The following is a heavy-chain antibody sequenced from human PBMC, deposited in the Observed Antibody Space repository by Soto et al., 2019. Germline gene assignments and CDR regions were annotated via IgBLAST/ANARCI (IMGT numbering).Heavy chain of an antibody. Sequence: QVQLVQSGAEVKKPGSSVKVSCKASVDTFSFYTLNWIRQAPGQGFEWVGRVNPILAMSSSAHKFQGRVSMFADKSTGTAYMELRSLRSDDTAVYYCATSYGSGSSPFDYRGQGTLVTVSS. J-gene: IGHJ4*02. V-gene: IGHV1-69*02. CDR3: ATSYGSGSSPFDY. CDR2: VNPILAMS. CDR1: VDTFSFYT. D-gene: IGHD3-10*01.